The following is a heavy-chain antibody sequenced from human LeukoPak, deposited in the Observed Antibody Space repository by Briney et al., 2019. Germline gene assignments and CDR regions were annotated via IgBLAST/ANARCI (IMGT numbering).Heavy chain of an antibody. CDR3: ARDTYYYDSSGYHPWFDP. D-gene: IGHD3-22*01. V-gene: IGHV1-46*01. CDR1: GYTFTSYY. Sequence: ASVKVSCKASGYTFTSYYMHWVRQAPGQGLEWMGIINPSGGSTSYAQKLQGRVTMTTDTSTSTAYMELRSLRSDDTAVYYCARDTYYYDSSGYHPWFDPWGQGTLVTVSS. J-gene: IGHJ5*02. CDR2: INPSGGST.